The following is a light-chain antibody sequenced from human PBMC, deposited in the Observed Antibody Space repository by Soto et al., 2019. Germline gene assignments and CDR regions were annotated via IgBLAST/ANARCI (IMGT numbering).Light chain of an antibody. CDR3: SSYTSSSTLYV. J-gene: IGLJ1*01. CDR2: DVA. CDR1: SIDVGGYNY. Sequence: QSVLTQPASVSGSPGQSIAISCTGASIDVGGYNYVSWYQQHPGKAPKLMIYDVASRPPGVSDRFSGSKSGNTASLTISGLQAEDEADYYCSSYTSSSTLYVFGTGTKVTV. V-gene: IGLV2-14*03.